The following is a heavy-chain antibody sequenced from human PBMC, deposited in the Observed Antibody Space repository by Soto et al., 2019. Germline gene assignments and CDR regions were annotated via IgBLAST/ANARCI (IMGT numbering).Heavy chain of an antibody. J-gene: IGHJ3*01. CDR3: ARQQYTVVTAFDV. Sequence: QVQLQESGPGLVKTSDTLSLTCTVSGGSITPYYWSWIRQPPGEGLEWIGYVADSGKTGYNPSLKSRVSMSIDTSKNEFSRKMTSLTAADAATYYCARQQYTVVTAFDVWGQGTTVAVSS. CDR1: GGSITPYY. CDR2: VADSGKT. V-gene: IGHV4-59*07. D-gene: IGHD2-15*01.